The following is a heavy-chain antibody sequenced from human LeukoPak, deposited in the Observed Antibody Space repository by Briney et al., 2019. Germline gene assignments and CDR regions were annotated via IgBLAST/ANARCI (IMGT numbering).Heavy chain of an antibody. Sequence: GGSLRLSCAASGFTFSSYAMSWVRQAPGKGLEWVSAISGSGGCTYYADSVKGRFTISRDNSKNTLYLQMNSLRAEDTAVYYCAKDPQFEQQLVGGPFDYWGQGTLVTVSS. J-gene: IGHJ4*02. V-gene: IGHV3-23*01. CDR1: GFTFSSYA. CDR3: AKDPQFEQQLVGGPFDY. D-gene: IGHD6-13*01. CDR2: ISGSGGCT.